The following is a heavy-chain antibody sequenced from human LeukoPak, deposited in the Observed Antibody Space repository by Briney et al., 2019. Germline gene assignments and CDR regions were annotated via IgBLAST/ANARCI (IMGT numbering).Heavy chain of an antibody. CDR3: AKSLTEWELRDFDY. D-gene: IGHD1-26*01. CDR1: GFTFSSYG. Sequence: PGRSLRLSCAASGFTFSSYGMHWVRQAPGKGLEWVAVISYDGSNKYYADSVKGRFTISRDNSKNTLYLQMDSLRAEDTAVYYCAKSLTEWELRDFDYWGQGTLVTVSS. CDR2: ISYDGSNK. V-gene: IGHV3-30*18. J-gene: IGHJ4*02.